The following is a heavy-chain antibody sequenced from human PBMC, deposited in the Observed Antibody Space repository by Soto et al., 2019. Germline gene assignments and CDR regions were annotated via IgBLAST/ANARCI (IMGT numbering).Heavy chain of an antibody. J-gene: IGHJ6*03. Sequence: SETLSLTCTGSGGSISSSSYYWGWIRQPPGKGLEWIGSIYYSGSTYYNPSLKSRLTISVDTSKNQFSLKLSAVTAADTAVYYCARQACGGDCYYYYYMDVWGKGTTVTVSS. D-gene: IGHD2-21*02. CDR2: IYYSGST. V-gene: IGHV4-39*01. CDR1: GGSISSSSYY. CDR3: ARQACGGDCYYYYYMDV.